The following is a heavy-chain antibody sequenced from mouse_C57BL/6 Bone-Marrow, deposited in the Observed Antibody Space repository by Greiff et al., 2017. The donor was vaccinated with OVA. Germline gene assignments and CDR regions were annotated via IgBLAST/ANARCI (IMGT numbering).Heavy chain of an antibody. CDR3: ARGYYGSRGDYYAMDY. V-gene: IGHV1-54*01. D-gene: IGHD1-1*01. CDR1: GYAFTNYL. Sequence: QVQLQQPGPELVRPGTSVKVSCKASGYAFTNYLIEWVKQRPGQGLEWIGVINPGSGGTNYNEKFKGKATLTADKSSSTAYMQLSSLTSEDSAVYFCARGYYGSRGDYYAMDYWGQGTSVTVSS. CDR2: INPGSGGT. J-gene: IGHJ4*01.